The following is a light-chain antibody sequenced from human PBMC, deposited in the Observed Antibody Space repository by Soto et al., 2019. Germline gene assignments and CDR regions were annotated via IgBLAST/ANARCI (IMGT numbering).Light chain of an antibody. V-gene: IGLV2-14*01. J-gene: IGLJ2*01. CDR2: EVS. Sequence: QSALTQPASVSGSPGQSITISCTGTSSDVGGYNYVSWYQQHPGKAPKLMIYEVSNRPSGVSNRFSGSKSGNTASLTISGLQAEDEPDYYCSSYTSSSPLVFGGGTKLTVL. CDR1: SSDVGGYNY. CDR3: SSYTSSSPLV.